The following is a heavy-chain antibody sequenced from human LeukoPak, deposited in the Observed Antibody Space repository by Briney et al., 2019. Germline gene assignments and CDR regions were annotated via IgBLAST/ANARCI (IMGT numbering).Heavy chain of an antibody. Sequence: GGSLRLSCAASGFTFRSYWMSWVRQAPGKGLEWVANIKQDGSEKYYVDSVKGRFTISRDNAKNSLYLQMNSLRAEDTAVYYCARDLLDYYDSSGYYYMDVWGKGTTVTVSS. CDR1: GFTFRSYW. V-gene: IGHV3-7*01. CDR3: ARDLLDYYDSSGYYYMDV. CDR2: IKQDGSEK. D-gene: IGHD3-22*01. J-gene: IGHJ6*03.